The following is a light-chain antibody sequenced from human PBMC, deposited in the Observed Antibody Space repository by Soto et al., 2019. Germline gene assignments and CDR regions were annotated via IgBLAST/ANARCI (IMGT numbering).Light chain of an antibody. CDR1: QSVSDSY. V-gene: IGKV3-20*01. Sequence: EIVLTQSPGTLSLSPGERATLSCRASQSVSDSYLAWYQQKPGQAPRLLISGASSRATGIPDRFSGSASGTDFTLTISRLEPDDFAVYYCQEYGSSPYTFGQGTKLEIK. J-gene: IGKJ2*01. CDR2: GAS. CDR3: QEYGSSPYT.